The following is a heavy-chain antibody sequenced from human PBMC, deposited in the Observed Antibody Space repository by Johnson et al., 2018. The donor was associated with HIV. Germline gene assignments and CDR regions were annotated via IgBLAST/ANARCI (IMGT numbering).Heavy chain of an antibody. J-gene: IGHJ3*01. Sequence: VQLVESGGGLVQPGGSLRLSCAASGFTFSSYAMHWVRQAPGKGLEWVAVISYDGSNKYYADSVKGRFTISRDNAKNSLYLQMNSLRAEDTAVYYCARGHDNYDSSGYLHAFDVWGQGTLVTVSS. V-gene: IGHV3-30*04. CDR3: ARGHDNYDSSGYLHAFDV. CDR2: ISYDGSNK. D-gene: IGHD3-22*01. CDR1: GFTFSSYA.